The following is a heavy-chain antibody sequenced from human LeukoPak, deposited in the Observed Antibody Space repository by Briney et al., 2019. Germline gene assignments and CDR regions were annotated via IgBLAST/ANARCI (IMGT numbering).Heavy chain of an antibody. Sequence: AASVKVSCKASGGTFSSYPISWVRQAPGQGLEWMGGIIPIFGSADYAHKFQGRVTITADESTSTAYMELSSLRSEDTAVYYCSRGGSIAGFYYFDYWGQGTLVTVSS. CDR2: IIPIFGSA. CDR1: GGTFSSYP. CDR3: SRGGSIAGFYYFDY. V-gene: IGHV1-69*13. J-gene: IGHJ4*02. D-gene: IGHD6-6*01.